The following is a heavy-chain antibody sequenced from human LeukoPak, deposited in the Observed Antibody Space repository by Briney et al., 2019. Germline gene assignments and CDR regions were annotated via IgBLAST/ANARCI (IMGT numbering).Heavy chain of an antibody. D-gene: IGHD2-21*02. CDR3: ARIKVVVTARDWYFDL. J-gene: IGHJ2*01. V-gene: IGHV4-34*01. Sequence: SETLSLTCAVYGGSFSGYYWSWIRQPPGKGLEWIGEINHSGSTNYNPSLKSRVTISVDTSKNQFSLKLSSVTAEDTAVYYCARIKVVVTARDWYFDLWGRGTLVTVSS. CDR1: GGSFSGYY. CDR2: INHSGST.